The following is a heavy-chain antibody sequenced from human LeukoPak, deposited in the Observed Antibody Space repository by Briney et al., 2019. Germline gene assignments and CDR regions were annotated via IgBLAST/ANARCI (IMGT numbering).Heavy chain of an antibody. J-gene: IGHJ4*02. CDR1: GYTFTGYY. D-gene: IGHD2-15*01. CDR2: INPNSGGT. V-gene: IGHV1-2*02. CDR3: ARDSSYCSGGSCHPRDY. Sequence: ASVKVSCKASGYTFTGYYMHWVRQAPGQGLEWMGWINPNSGGTNYAQKFQGRVTMTRDTSISTAYMELSRLRSDDTAVYYCARDSSYCSGGSCHPRDYWGQGTLVTVSS.